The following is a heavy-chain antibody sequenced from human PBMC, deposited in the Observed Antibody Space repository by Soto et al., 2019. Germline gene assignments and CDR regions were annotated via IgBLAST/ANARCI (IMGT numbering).Heavy chain of an antibody. CDR3: ARIHLYDSSGYYHNWFDS. V-gene: IGHV1-69*01. CDR1: GGTFSSYA. Sequence: QVQLVQSGAEVKKPGSSVKVSCKASGGTFSSYAISWVRQAPGQGLEWMGGIIPIFGTANYAQKFQGRVTITADESTSTAYMELSSLRSEDTAVYYCARIHLYDSSGYYHNWFDSWGQGTLVTVSS. J-gene: IGHJ5*01. D-gene: IGHD3-22*01. CDR2: IIPIFGTA.